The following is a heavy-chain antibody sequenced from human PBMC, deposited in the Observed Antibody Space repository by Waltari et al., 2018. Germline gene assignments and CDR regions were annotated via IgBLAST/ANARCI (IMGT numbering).Heavy chain of an antibody. V-gene: IGHV3-48*03. CDR1: GFTFSRYE. Sequence: EVQLVESGGGLVQPGGSLRLSCAASGFTFSRYEMNWVLQAPGKGLEWVSYLSSSGSTIYYADSVKGRFTISRDNAKNSLYLQMNSLRAEDTAVYYCARDLRMSIAVAGTYDYWGQGTLVTVSS. CDR3: ARDLRMSIAVAGTYDY. CDR2: LSSSGSTI. J-gene: IGHJ4*02. D-gene: IGHD6-19*01.